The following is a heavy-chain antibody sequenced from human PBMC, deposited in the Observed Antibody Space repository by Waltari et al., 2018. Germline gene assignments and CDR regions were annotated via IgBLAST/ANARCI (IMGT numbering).Heavy chain of an antibody. Sequence: QVQLQESGPGLVKPSETLSLTCTVSGGSIRSYYWSWIRQPPGKGLEWIGYIYHSGSTYYNPSLKSRVTISVDTSKNQFSLKLSSVTAADTAVYYCARQERAQSFDYWGQGTLVTVSS. CDR2: IYHSGST. CDR3: ARQERAQSFDY. D-gene: IGHD4-4*01. V-gene: IGHV4-59*04. CDR1: GGSIRSYY. J-gene: IGHJ4*02.